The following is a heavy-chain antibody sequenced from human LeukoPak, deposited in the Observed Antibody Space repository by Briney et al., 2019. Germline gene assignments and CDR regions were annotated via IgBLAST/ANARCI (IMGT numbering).Heavy chain of an antibody. CDR2: ISSSSSYI. V-gene: IGHV3-21*01. J-gene: IGHJ4*02. Sequence: GGSLRLSCAASGYTFSSYSMNWVRQAPGKGLEWVSSISSSSSYIYYADSVKGRFTISRDNAKNSLYLQMNSLRAEVTAVYYWARVHAPLLIAAAGPFDYWGQGTLVTVSS. D-gene: IGHD6-13*01. CDR3: ARVHAPLLIAAAGPFDY. CDR1: GYTFSSYS.